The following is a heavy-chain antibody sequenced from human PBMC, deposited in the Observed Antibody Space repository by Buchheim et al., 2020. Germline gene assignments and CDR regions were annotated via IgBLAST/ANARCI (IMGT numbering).Heavy chain of an antibody. Sequence: QVQLVESGGGVVQPGRSLRLSCAASGFTFSSYGMHWVRQAPGKGLEWVAVISYDGSNKYYADSVKGRFTISRDNSKNTLYLQMNSLRAEDTAVYYCAKDLSPAIGQLLMNLGSNWFDPWGQGTL. CDR1: GFTFSSYG. V-gene: IGHV3-30*18. CDR2: ISYDGSNK. D-gene: IGHD2-2*01. J-gene: IGHJ5*02. CDR3: AKDLSPAIGQLLMNLGSNWFDP.